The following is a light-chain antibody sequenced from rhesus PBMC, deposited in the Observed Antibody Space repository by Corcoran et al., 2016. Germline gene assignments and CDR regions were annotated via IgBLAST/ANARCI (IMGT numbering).Light chain of an antibody. Sequence: DTQMTQSPSSLPASVGDRVPITCRASQDISTSLNWYQQKPGKPPKRLVYAASSLESGVPSRYRGSGSGTDFTFTSRSLQPEDFATYYCLQYKSDSYSVGRGTKVEIK. J-gene: IGKJ2*01. CDR2: AAS. CDR3: LQYKSDSYS. CDR1: QDISTS. V-gene: IGKV1-43*02.